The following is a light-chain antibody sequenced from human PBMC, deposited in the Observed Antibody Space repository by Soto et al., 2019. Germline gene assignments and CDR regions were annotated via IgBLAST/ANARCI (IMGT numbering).Light chain of an antibody. J-gene: IGKJ1*01. CDR3: QQYNTYWT. CDR1: QSISSW. V-gene: IGKV1-5*03. Sequence: DIQMTQSPSTLSASVGDRVTITCRASQSISSWLAWFQQKPGKAPKLLIYKASNSESGVPSRFSGSGSATEFTLTISSLQPDDFATYYCQQYNTYWTFGQGTEVEIK. CDR2: KAS.